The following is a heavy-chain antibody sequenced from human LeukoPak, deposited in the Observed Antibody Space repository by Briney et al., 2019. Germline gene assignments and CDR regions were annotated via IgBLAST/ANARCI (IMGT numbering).Heavy chain of an antibody. Sequence: SEPLSLTCAVYGGPFSGYHWSWIPQPPGKGLEWIGEINHSGSTNYNPSLKSRVTISVDTSKSQFSVRLSSVSAADTAVYYCARGGAAAGIDYWGQGTLVTVSS. V-gene: IGHV4-34*01. CDR3: ARGGAAAGIDY. J-gene: IGHJ4*02. CDR1: GGPFSGYH. D-gene: IGHD6-13*01. CDR2: INHSGST.